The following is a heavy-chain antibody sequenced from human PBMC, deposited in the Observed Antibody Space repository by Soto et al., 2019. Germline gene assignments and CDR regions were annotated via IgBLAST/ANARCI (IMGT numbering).Heavy chain of an antibody. J-gene: IGHJ4*02. D-gene: IGHD2-2*01. CDR3: ARDKQYQFDY. CDR2: IWYDGSNK. Sequence: GGSLRLSCAASGFTFSDYGMHWVRQAPGKGLEWVAVIWYDGSNKYYADSVKGRFTISRDNSKNTLYLQMNSLRAEDTTVYYCARDKQYQFDYWGQGALVTVSS. V-gene: IGHV3-33*01. CDR1: GFTFSDYG.